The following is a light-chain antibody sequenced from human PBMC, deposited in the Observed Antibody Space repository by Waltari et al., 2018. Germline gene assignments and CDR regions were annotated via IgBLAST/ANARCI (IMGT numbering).Light chain of an antibody. J-gene: IGKJ4*01. CDR2: DAA. CDR1: QDLATY. Sequence: DIQMTQYPSSLSVSVGDRVTATCQASQDLATYLNCYQHKPRKAPKLLIYDAANLETVVPSRFSGSVSATRFTFTITSLHPEDTATYYCQQHDSLPHTFGGGTMVEIK. V-gene: IGKV1-33*01. CDR3: QQHDSLPHT.